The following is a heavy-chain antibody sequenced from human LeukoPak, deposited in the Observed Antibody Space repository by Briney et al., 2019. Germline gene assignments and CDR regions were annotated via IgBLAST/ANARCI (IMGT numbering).Heavy chain of an antibody. D-gene: IGHD3-22*01. CDR2: INPNSGGT. CDR1: GYTFTGYY. J-gene: IGHJ3*02. Sequence: ASVKVSCKASGYTFTGYYMHWVRQAPGQGLEWMGWINPNSGGTYYAQKFQGRVSMTRDTSISTAYMELSSLRSGDTAVYYCARGQGPYDSSGDDAFDIWGQGTMVTVSS. CDR3: ARGQGPYDSSGDDAFDI. V-gene: IGHV1-2*02.